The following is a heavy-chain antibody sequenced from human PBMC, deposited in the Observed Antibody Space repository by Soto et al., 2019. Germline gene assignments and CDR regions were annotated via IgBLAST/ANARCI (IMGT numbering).Heavy chain of an antibody. Sequence: EVQLLESGGGLIQPGGSLRLSCAASGLTFSNYAMNWVRQAPGNGLEWVSAISGSGGSTHYADSVKGRFTISRDNSKNTLFLQMNSLRAEDTAIYYCAKGDSGYRYSDTYYFDYWGQGTLVTVSS. J-gene: IGHJ4*02. CDR1: GLTFSNYA. CDR3: AKGDSGYRYSDTYYFDY. V-gene: IGHV3-23*01. D-gene: IGHD5-18*01. CDR2: ISGSGGST.